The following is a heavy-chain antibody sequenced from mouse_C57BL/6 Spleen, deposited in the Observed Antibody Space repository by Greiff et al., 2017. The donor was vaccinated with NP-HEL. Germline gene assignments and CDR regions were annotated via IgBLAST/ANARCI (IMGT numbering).Heavy chain of an antibody. CDR1: GYTFTSYW. Sequence: QVQLQQPGAELVRPGTSVKLSCKASGYTFTSYWMHWVKQRPGQGLEWIGVIDPSDSYTNYNQKFKGKATLTVDTSSSTAYMQLSSLTSEDSAVXYVASEGLDRWFDDWGKGTTVTVSS. CDR3: ASEGLDRWFDD. D-gene: IGHD1-1*02. V-gene: IGHV1-59*01. J-gene: IGHJ1*03. CDR2: IDPSDSYT.